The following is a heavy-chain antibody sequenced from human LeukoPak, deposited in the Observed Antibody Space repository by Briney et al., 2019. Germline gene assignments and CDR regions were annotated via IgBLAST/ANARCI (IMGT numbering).Heavy chain of an antibody. CDR1: GDSVSSNSAA. CDR2: TYYRSNWYH. CDR3: ARFRGIGSQRYYFDY. Sequence: SQTLSLTCAISGDSVSSNSAAWSWIRQSPSRGLVWLGRTYYRSNWYHDYAVSVKSRITINPDTSNNQFSLQLNSVTPEDTAVYYCARFRGIGSQRYYFDYWGQGTLVTVSS. D-gene: IGHD6-19*01. J-gene: IGHJ4*02. V-gene: IGHV6-1*01.